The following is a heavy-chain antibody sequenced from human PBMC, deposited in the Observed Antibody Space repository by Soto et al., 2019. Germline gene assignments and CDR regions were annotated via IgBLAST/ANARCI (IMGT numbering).Heavy chain of an antibody. CDR1: GYTFTNYG. Sequence: QVHLVQSGAEVKKPGASVKVSCKASGYTFTNYGFSWVRQAPGQGLEWMGWISAYNGNTNYAQKFQGRVTMTTDTSTNTGYMELRSLKSDDTAVYYCASDVAELELPVGLTWEYWGQGTLVTVSS. CDR3: ASDVAELELPVGLTWEY. D-gene: IGHD1-7*01. V-gene: IGHV1-18*04. CDR2: ISAYNGNT. J-gene: IGHJ4*02.